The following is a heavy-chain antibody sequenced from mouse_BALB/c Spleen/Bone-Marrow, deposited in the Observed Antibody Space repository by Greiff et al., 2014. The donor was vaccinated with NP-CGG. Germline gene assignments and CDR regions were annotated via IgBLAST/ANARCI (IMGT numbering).Heavy chain of an antibody. J-gene: IGHJ3*01. Sequence: VQLKESGPELVKPGASVKISCKASGYTFTDHNMHWVKQSHGKSLEWIGYIYPYNGGTAYNQKFKSKATLTVDNSSSTAYMELRSLTSEDSAVYYCSSPYGNYRAWFAYWGQGTLVTVSA. CDR3: SSPYGNYRAWFAY. CDR1: GYTFTDHN. D-gene: IGHD2-1*01. V-gene: IGHV1S29*02. CDR2: IYPYNGGT.